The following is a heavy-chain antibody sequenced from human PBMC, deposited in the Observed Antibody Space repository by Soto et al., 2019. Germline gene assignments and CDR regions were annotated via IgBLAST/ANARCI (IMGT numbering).Heavy chain of an antibody. D-gene: IGHD4-17*01. CDR2: ISGSGGST. J-gene: IGHJ6*03. CDR3: AKARLRDYYYYYYMDV. Sequence: EVQLLESGGGLVQPGGSLRLSCAASGFTFSSYAMSWVRQAPGKGLEWVSAISGSGGSTYYADSVKGRFTISRDNSKNTLYLKMNSLRAEDTAVYYCAKARLRDYYYYYYMDVWGKGTTVTVSS. CDR1: GFTFSSYA. V-gene: IGHV3-23*01.